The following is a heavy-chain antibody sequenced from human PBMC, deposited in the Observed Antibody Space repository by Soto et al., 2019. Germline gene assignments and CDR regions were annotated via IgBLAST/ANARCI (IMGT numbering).Heavy chain of an antibody. D-gene: IGHD3-3*01. CDR3: ARPSSLRFLENTHYGMDV. Sequence: GESLKISCKGSGYSFTSYWISWVRQMPGKGLEWMGRIDPSDSYTNYSPSFQGHVTISADKSISTAYLQWSSLKASDTAMYYCARPSSLRFLENTHYGMDVWGQGTTVTVSS. CDR2: IDPSDSYT. CDR1: GYSFTSYW. V-gene: IGHV5-10-1*01. J-gene: IGHJ6*02.